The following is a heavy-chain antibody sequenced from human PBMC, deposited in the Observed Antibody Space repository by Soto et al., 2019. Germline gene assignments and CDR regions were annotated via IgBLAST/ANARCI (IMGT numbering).Heavy chain of an antibody. V-gene: IGHV1-69*13. Sequence: SVKVSCKASGGTFGSYAISWVRQAPGQGLEWMGGIIPIFGTANYAQKFQGRVTITADESTSTAYMELSSLRSEDTAVYYCARVRSWAGYSSSRAPYYFDYWGQGTLVTVSS. CDR3: ARVRSWAGYSSSRAPYYFDY. D-gene: IGHD6-13*01. CDR2: IIPIFGTA. CDR1: GGTFGSYA. J-gene: IGHJ4*02.